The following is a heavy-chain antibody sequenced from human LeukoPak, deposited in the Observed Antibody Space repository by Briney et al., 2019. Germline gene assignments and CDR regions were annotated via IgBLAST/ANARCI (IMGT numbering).Heavy chain of an antibody. CDR2: IYASGSA. CDR3: ARGSWDYDNAFDI. D-gene: IGHD3-22*01. J-gene: IGHJ3*02. V-gene: IGHV4-4*07. Sequence: SETLSLTCTVSGASISDYYWSWIRQSAGKGLEWTGRIYASGSANYNPSFESRLTMSLDRSKNQFSLRLTSVTAVDTALYYCARGSWDYDNAFDIWGQGTMVTVSS. CDR1: GASISDYY.